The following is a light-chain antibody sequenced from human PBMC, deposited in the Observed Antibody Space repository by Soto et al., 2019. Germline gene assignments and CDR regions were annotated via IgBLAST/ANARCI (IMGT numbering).Light chain of an antibody. V-gene: IGKV1-27*01. J-gene: IGKJ3*01. CDR3: QRYISAPFT. Sequence: DLQMTQSPSSLSASVGARVTITCRASQGISNYLAWYQQKPGKVPELLIYGASTLQSGVPSRFSGSGSGTDFTLTISSLHPEDVATYYCQRYISAPFTFGPGTSVDIK. CDR1: QGISNY. CDR2: GAS.